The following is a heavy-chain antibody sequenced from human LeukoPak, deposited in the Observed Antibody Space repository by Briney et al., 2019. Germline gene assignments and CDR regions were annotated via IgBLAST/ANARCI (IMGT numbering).Heavy chain of an antibody. CDR3: AELGITMIGGV. Sequence: GSLRLSCAASGFTFSSYEMNGVRQAPGKGLEWVSYISSSGRTIYYADSVKGRFTISRDNAKNSLYLQMNSLRAEDTAVYYCAELGITMIGGVWGKGTTVTISS. CDR1: GFTFSSYE. J-gene: IGHJ6*04. CDR2: ISSSGRTI. D-gene: IGHD3-10*02. V-gene: IGHV3-48*03.